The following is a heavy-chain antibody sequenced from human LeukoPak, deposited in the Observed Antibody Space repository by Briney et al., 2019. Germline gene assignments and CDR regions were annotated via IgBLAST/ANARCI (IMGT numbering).Heavy chain of an antibody. J-gene: IGHJ4*02. CDR2: MSEDGRKE. CDR3: AKDDGSSPGHFDC. CDR1: GFTFTGYA. D-gene: IGHD2-15*01. V-gene: IGHV3-30*04. Sequence: GGSLRLSCTASGFTFTGYAMHWVRQAPGKGLEWVALMSEDGRKENYADSVKGRFTISRDNSKNTVYLQMTSLRPEDTAVYYCAKDDGSSPGHFDCWGQGTLVTVSS.